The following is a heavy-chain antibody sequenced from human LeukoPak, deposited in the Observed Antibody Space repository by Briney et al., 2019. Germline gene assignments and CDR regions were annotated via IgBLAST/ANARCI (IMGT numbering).Heavy chain of an antibody. D-gene: IGHD6-19*01. CDR2: INPNSGDT. V-gene: IGHV1-2*02. CDR1: GYTFTGYY. CDR3: ARAYSSGWLTNWFDP. Sequence: ASVKVSCKASGYTFTGYYMHWVRQAPGQGLEWMGWINPNSGDTNYAKKFQGSVTTTRDTSISTASIELRTLRSDDTAVYYCARAYSSGWLTNWFDPWGEGTLVSVSS. J-gene: IGHJ5*02.